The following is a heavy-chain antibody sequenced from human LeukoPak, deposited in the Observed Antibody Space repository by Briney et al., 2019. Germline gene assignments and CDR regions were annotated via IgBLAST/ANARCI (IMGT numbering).Heavy chain of an antibody. Sequence: SVKVSCKASGGTFSSYAISWVRQAPGQGLEWMGRIIPILGIANYAQKFQGRVTIAADKSTSTAYMELSSLRSEDTAVYYCARVLGNTPDYWGQGTLVTVSS. V-gene: IGHV1-69*04. J-gene: IGHJ4*02. CDR3: ARVLGNTPDY. CDR2: IIPILGIA. D-gene: IGHD7-27*01. CDR1: GGTFSSYA.